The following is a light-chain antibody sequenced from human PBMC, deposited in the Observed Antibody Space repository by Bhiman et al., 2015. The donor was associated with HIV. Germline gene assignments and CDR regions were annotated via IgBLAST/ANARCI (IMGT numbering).Light chain of an antibody. V-gene: IGLV2-14*02. Sequence: QSALTQPASVSGSPGQSITISCTGTTSDVGNYRLVSWYQQHPGKAPKLLLFEVSKRPSGVSDRFSGSKSDTTASLTISGLQAEDEADYYCTSYTTSSTVVFGGGTKVTVL. CDR1: TSDVGNYRL. J-gene: IGLJ2*01. CDR2: EVS. CDR3: TSYTTSSTVV.